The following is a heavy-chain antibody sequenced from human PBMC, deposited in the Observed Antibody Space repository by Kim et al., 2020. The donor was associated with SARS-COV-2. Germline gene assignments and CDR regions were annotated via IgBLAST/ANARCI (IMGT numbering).Heavy chain of an antibody. CDR3: ARDGRARFWSYVAVAGSSFDF. Sequence: GGSLRLSCAASGFTFSSYSMNWVRQAPGKGLERVSYISSSSSTIYYADSVKGRFTISRDNAKNSLYLQMNSLRDEDTAVYYCARDGRARFWSYVAVAGSSFDFWGQGTLVTVSS. J-gene: IGHJ4*02. CDR2: ISSSSSTI. CDR1: GFTFSSYS. V-gene: IGHV3-48*02. D-gene: IGHD6-19*01.